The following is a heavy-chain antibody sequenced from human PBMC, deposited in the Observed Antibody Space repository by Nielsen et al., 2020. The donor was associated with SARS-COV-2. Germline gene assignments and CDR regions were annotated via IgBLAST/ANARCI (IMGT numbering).Heavy chain of an antibody. CDR3: ARSRGCSATSCFFDY. V-gene: IGHV1-3*01. Sequence: ASVKVSCKASGYTFTSYTIHWVRQAPGQRLEWMGWINAGNGNTKYSQKFQGRVTITRDTSASTAYMELSSLSSEDTAVYYCARSRGCSATSCFFDYWGQGALVTVSS. CDR2: INAGNGNT. D-gene: IGHD2-2*01. J-gene: IGHJ4*02. CDR1: GYTFTSYT.